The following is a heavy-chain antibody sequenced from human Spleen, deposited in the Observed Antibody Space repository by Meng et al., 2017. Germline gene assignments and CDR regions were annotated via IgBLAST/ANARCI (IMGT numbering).Heavy chain of an antibody. V-gene: IGHV3-7*01. CDR2: INQDGSQK. CDR3: ARDADWVIFDH. CDR1: GFSFSTSW. Sequence: GESLKISCAAFGFSFSTSWMSWVRQAPGKGLEWLANINQDGSQKGCVDSVEGRFTISRDDAKNTVYLQMNSLRAEDTAVYYCARDADWVIFDHWGQGALVTVSS. J-gene: IGHJ4*02. D-gene: IGHD3-9*01.